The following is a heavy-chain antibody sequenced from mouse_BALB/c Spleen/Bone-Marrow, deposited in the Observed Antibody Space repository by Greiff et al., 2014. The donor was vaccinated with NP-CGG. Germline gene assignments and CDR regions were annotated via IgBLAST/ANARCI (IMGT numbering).Heavy chain of an antibody. CDR2: IDPANGNT. CDR3: AGDGAY. CDR1: GFNIKDNY. J-gene: IGHJ3*01. V-gene: IGHV14-3*02. Sequence: VQLQQSGAELVKPGASVKLSCTASGFNIKDNYMHWVKQRPEQGLEWIGRIDPANGNTEYDPKFQGKATITADTSSNTAYLQLSSLTSEDTAVYYCAGDGAYWGQGTLVTVSA. D-gene: IGHD3-3*01.